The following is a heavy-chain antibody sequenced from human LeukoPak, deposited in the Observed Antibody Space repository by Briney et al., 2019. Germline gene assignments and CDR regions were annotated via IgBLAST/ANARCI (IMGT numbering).Heavy chain of an antibody. Sequence: GGSLRLSCTASGLTFSTSGFNWVRQAPGKGLEWVSGISWNSGSIGYADSVKGRFTISRDNAKNSLYLQMNSLRAEDMALYYCAKSSRTTTGLGAFDIWGQGTMVTVSS. CDR1: GLTFSTSG. J-gene: IGHJ3*02. D-gene: IGHD2/OR15-2a*01. V-gene: IGHV3-9*03. CDR2: ISWNSGSI. CDR3: AKSSRTTTGLGAFDI.